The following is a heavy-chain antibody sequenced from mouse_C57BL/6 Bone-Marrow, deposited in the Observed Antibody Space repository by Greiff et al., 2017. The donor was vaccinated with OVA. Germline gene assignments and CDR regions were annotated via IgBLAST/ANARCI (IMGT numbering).Heavy chain of an antibody. V-gene: IGHV5-17*01. J-gene: IGHJ3*01. D-gene: IGHD2-3*01. CDR2: ISSGSSNI. Sequence: VQLKESGGGLVKPGGSLKLSCAASGFTFSDYGMHWVRQAPEKGLEWVAYISSGSSNIYYADTVKGRFTISRDNAKNTLFLHMTSLRSEDTAMYYCARHGYYVALFAYWGQGTLVTVSA. CDR3: ARHGYYVALFAY. CDR1: GFTFSDYG.